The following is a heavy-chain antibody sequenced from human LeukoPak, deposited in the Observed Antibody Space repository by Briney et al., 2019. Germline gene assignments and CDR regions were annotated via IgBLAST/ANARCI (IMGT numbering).Heavy chain of an antibody. CDR3: ARRPYSGYDFYFDY. D-gene: IGHD5-12*01. Sequence: SETLSLTCTVSGGSISDYYWSWIRQPPGKALEWIGYVFYSGSTNYNPSLRSRVTISIDASKNQFSLKLSSVTAADPALYYCARRPYSGYDFYFDYWGQGTLVTVSS. CDR2: VFYSGST. V-gene: IGHV4-59*08. J-gene: IGHJ4*02. CDR1: GGSISDYY.